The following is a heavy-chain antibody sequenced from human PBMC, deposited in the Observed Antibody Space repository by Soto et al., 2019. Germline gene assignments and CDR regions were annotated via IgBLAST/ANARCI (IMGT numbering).Heavy chain of an antibody. V-gene: IGHV3-15*07. CDR3: TIDKPAQYDFDY. Sequence: GGSLRLSCAGSGFTFSNAWMNWVRQAPGKGLEWVGRIKSKTDGGTTDYAAPVKGRFTISGDDSKNTLYLQMNSLKTEDTGIYYCTIDKPAQYDFDYWXQGALVTVSS. CDR2: IKSKTDGGTT. D-gene: IGHD2-2*01. CDR1: GFTFSNAW. J-gene: IGHJ4*02.